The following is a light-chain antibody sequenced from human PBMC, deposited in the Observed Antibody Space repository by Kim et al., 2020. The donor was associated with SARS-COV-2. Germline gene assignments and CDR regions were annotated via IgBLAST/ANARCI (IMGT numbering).Light chain of an antibody. V-gene: IGLV2-14*04. CDR2: DVS. Sequence: GQSFTISCTGTSSDVGGYNNVSWYQQHPGKAPKLMIYDVSKRPSGVSNRFSGSKSGNTASLTISGLQAEDEADYYCSSYTSSSTLVFGGGTQLTVL. J-gene: IGLJ3*02. CDR1: SSDVGGYNN. CDR3: SSYTSSSTLV.